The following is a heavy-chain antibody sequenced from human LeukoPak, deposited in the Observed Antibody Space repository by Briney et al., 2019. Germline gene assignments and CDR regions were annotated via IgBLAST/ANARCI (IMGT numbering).Heavy chain of an antibody. Sequence: PSETLSLTCTVSGGSISSYYWSWIRQPPGKGLEWIGYIYYSGSTNYNPSLKSRVTISVDTSKNQLSLKLTSVTAADTAVYYCARDADSSTWYAGAYFDYWGQGTLVTVSS. CDR3: ARDADSSTWYAGAYFDY. D-gene: IGHD6-13*01. CDR2: IYYSGST. CDR1: GGSISSYY. V-gene: IGHV4-59*12. J-gene: IGHJ4*02.